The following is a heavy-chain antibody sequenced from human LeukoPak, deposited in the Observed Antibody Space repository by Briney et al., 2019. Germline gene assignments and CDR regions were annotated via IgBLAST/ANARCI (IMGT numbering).Heavy chain of an antibody. Sequence: GGSLRLSCAASGFTFSGYAMSWVRQAPGKGLEWVPAISASGDATFYADSVKGRFAISRDKSENTLYLQMNSLRAEDAALYYCTIRQTVSAYYWGQGTLVTVSS. D-gene: IGHD2-8*01. CDR1: GFTFSGYA. J-gene: IGHJ4*02. CDR2: ISASGDAT. CDR3: TIRQTVSAYY. V-gene: IGHV3-23*01.